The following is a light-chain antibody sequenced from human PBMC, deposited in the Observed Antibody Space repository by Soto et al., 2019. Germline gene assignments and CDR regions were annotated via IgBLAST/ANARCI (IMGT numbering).Light chain of an antibody. J-gene: IGKJ1*01. Sequence: EIVLTQSPGTLSLSPGERATLSCRASQSVSSSYLAWYQQKPGQAPRLLIYGASSRATGIPDRFSGSGSGSDFTLTISRLEPEDFAVHYCKQYGSSPRTFGQGTKVEIK. CDR3: KQYGSSPRT. V-gene: IGKV3-20*01. CDR1: QSVSSSY. CDR2: GAS.